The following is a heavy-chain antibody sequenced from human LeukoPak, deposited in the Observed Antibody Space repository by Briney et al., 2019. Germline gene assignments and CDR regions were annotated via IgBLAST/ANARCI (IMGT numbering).Heavy chain of an antibody. J-gene: IGHJ4*02. CDR2: INPDTGDK. Sequence: ASVKVSCKASGYTCTNYHINWVRQASGQGIEWMTWINPDTGDKGYARKFQDRVTITTDTSISTAYMELSSLSSEDTAVYFCARTTSMTASGYDYWGQGTLVTVSS. CDR1: GYTCTNYH. D-gene: IGHD2-21*02. CDR3: ARTTSMTASGYDY. V-gene: IGHV1-8*03.